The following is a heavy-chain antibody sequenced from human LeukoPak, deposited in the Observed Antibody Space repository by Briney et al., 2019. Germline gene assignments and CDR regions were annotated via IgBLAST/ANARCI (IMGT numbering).Heavy chain of an antibody. D-gene: IGHD1-1*01. CDR1: GFTFSTYV. CDR3: AKGNWRYFDY. Sequence: PVGSLRLSCAASGFTFSTYVMSWVRQAPGKGLEWVSAISGSGGSTYYADSVKGRFTISSDNSKNTLYLQMNSLGADDTAVYYCAKGNWRYFDYWGQGTLVTVSS. J-gene: IGHJ4*02. CDR2: ISGSGGST. V-gene: IGHV3-23*01.